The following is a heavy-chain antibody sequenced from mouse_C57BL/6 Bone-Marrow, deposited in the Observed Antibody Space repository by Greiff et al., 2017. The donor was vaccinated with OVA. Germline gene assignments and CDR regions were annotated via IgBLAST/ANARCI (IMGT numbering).Heavy chain of an antibody. J-gene: IGHJ2*01. CDR1: GYSITSGYY. CDR2: ISYDGSN. CDR3: AKALYDGYYDYFDY. D-gene: IGHD2-3*01. Sequence: EVQLQESGPGLVKPSQSLSLTCSVTGYSITSGYYWNWIRQFPGNKLEWMGYISYDGSNNYNPSLKNRISITRDTSKNQFFLKLNSVTTEDTATYYCAKALYDGYYDYFDYWGQGTTLTVSS. V-gene: IGHV3-6*01.